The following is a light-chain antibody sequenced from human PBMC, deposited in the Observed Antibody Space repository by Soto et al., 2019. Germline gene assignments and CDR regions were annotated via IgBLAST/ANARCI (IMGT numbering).Light chain of an antibody. Sequence: QSVLTQPPSVSGAPGQRVTISCTASSSNIGAGYDVHWYQQLPGTAPKLLIYGNSNRPSGVPDRFSGSKSGTSASLAITGLQAEDEADYYCQSYDSSLSGSTVFGGGTKLTVL. J-gene: IGLJ2*01. CDR1: SSNIGAGYD. CDR3: QSYDSSLSGSTV. CDR2: GNS. V-gene: IGLV1-40*01.